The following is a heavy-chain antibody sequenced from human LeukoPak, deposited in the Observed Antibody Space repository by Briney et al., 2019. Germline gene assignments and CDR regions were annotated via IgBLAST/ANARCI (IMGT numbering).Heavy chain of an antibody. Sequence: GGSLRLSCAASGFTFDDYAMHWVRQAPGKGLEWVSGISWNSGNIGYADSVKGRFTISRDNAKNSLYLQMNSLRAEDMALYYCARGGENSGFDYWGQGTLVIVSS. CDR3: ARGGENSGFDY. V-gene: IGHV3-9*03. CDR2: ISWNSGNI. D-gene: IGHD6-19*01. J-gene: IGHJ4*02. CDR1: GFTFDDYA.